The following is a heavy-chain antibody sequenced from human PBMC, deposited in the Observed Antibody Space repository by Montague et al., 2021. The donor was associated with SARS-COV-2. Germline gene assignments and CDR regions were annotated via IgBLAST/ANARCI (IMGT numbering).Heavy chain of an antibody. J-gene: IGHJ6*03. CDR2: MNPNSGNT. CDR1: GYTFTSYD. D-gene: IGHD3-10*01. V-gene: IGHV1-8*01. Sequence: SVKVSCKASGYTFTSYDINWVRQAAGQGLEWMGWMNPNSGNTDYAQKLQGRVTMTRDTSMNTAYMELSSLRSEDTAVYYCARASLVRGVIITRVRYSYYMDVWGKGTTVTVS. CDR3: ARASLVRGVIITRVRYSYYMDV.